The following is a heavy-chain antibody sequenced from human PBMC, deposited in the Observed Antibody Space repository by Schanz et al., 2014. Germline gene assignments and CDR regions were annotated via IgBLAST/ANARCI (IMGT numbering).Heavy chain of an antibody. CDR2: IIPSLGLA. D-gene: IGHD4-17*01. J-gene: IGHJ4*02. CDR1: GYTFSNDD. V-gene: IGHV1-69*09. CDR3: ARGYGDSPTDF. Sequence: QVQLVQSGAEVKKPGASVKVSCKTSGYTFSNDDINWVRQAPGQGLEWMGRIIPSLGLAKYEQKFQDKVTITADRSTSTAYMELSSLRSEDTAVYYCARGYGDSPTDFWGQGTLVTVSS.